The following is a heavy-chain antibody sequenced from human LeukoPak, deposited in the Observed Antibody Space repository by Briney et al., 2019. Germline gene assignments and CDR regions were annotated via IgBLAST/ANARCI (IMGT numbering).Heavy chain of an antibody. D-gene: IGHD2-2*01. CDR2: INHSGST. V-gene: IGHV4-34*01. J-gene: IGHJ5*02. CDR3: ARGNIVVVPDAIFRKPRFDP. Sequence: SVTLSLTCAVYGGSFSGYYWSWIRQPPGKGLELIGEINHSGSTNYNPSLKSRVTISVDTSKNQFSLKLSSVTAADTAVYYCARGNIVVVPDAIFRKPRFDPWGQGTLVTVSS. CDR1: GGSFSGYY.